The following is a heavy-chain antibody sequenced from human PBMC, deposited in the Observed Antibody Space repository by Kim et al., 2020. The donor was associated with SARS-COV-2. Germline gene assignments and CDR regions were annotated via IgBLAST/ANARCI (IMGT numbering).Heavy chain of an antibody. Sequence: GGSLRLSCVVSDFTYSSYEMNWVRQAPGKGLEWISHIGPASDLTNYADSVKGRFTVSRDNSKNSLYLQMNSLRAEDTAVYYCTSLLVRRVVDFWGQGILVTVSS. J-gene: IGHJ4*02. CDR3: TSLLVRRVVDF. V-gene: IGHV3-48*03. CDR2: IGPASDLT. D-gene: IGHD3-10*01. CDR1: DFTYSSYE.